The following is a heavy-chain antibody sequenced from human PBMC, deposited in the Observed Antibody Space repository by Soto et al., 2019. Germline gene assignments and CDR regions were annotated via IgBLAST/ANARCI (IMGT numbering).Heavy chain of an antibody. J-gene: IGHJ5*02. CDR1: GGSISSGGYY. CDR2: IYYSGST. D-gene: IGHD6-19*01. CDR3: ARAVRGSVAGTSGGWFDP. V-gene: IGHV4-31*03. Sequence: SETLSLTCTVSGGSISSGGYYWSWIRQHPGKGLEWIGYIYYSGSTYYNPSLKSRVTISVDTSKNQFSLKLSSVTAADTAVYYCARAVRGSVAGTSGGWFDPWGKGTLVTVSS.